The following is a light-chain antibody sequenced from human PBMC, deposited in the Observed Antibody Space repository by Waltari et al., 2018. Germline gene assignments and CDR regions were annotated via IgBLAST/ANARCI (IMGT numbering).Light chain of an antibody. CDR1: NPTIGGNS. Sequence: QSVLTQPPSVSGTPGQSVPISCSGSNPTIGGNSVHWYQHLPGKAPKLLIYNDNQGPSGVPDRFSASKSGTSASLAITGLQSEDEADYYCAVWDDSLGGVFGGGTKLTVL. V-gene: IGLV1-44*01. CDR2: NDN. J-gene: IGLJ3*02. CDR3: AVWDDSLGGV.